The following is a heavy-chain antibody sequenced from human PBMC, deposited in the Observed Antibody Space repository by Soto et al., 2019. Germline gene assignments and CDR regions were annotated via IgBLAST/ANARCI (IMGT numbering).Heavy chain of an antibody. Sequence: GGSLRLSCAASGFTFSSYAMSWVRQAPGKGLEWVSAISGSGGSTYYADSVKGRFTIPRDNSKNTLYLQMNSLRAEDTAVYYCAKGSGSYYYLDYWGQGTLVTVSS. V-gene: IGHV3-23*01. D-gene: IGHD1-26*01. CDR2: ISGSGGST. CDR3: AKGSGSYYYLDY. CDR1: GFTFSSYA. J-gene: IGHJ4*02.